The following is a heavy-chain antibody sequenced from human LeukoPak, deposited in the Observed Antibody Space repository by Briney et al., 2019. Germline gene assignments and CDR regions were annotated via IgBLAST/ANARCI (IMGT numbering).Heavy chain of an antibody. Sequence: GGSLRLSCAASGFTFSSYAMTWVRQAPGKGLEWVSSIFPSGGEIHYADSVRGRFTISRDNSKSTLSLQMNSLRAEDTAIYYCATYRQVLLPFESWGQGTLVTVSS. J-gene: IGHJ4*02. V-gene: IGHV3-23*01. CDR2: IFPSGGEI. CDR3: ATYRQVLLPFES. CDR1: GFTFSSYA. D-gene: IGHD2-8*02.